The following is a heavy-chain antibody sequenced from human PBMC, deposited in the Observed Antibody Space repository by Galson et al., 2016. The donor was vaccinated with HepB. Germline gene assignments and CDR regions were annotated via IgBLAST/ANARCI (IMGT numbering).Heavy chain of an antibody. D-gene: IGHD3-22*01. CDR2: IFWDDDK. CDR1: GFSHSTRAVG. J-gene: IGHJ4*02. CDR3: AHFLNYYDTSDYYLPFDH. V-gene: IGHV2-5*02. Sequence: PALVKPTQTLTLTCTFSGFSHSTRAVGVGWIRQPPGKALEWLALIFWDDDKRYSPSLKSQHTVTKDTSKNPVVLTMTNMYPVETATYYCAHFLNYYDTSDYYLPFDHWGRGTLVTVSS.